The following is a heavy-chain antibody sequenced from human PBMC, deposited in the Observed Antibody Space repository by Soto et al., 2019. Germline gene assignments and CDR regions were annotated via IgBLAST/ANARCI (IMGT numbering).Heavy chain of an antibody. CDR2: IIPIFGTA. J-gene: IGHJ4*02. V-gene: IGHV1-69*13. CDR1: GVTFSSYA. Sequence: GASVKVSCKASGVTFSSYAISWVRQAPGQGLEWMGGIIPIFGTANYAQKFQGRVTITADESTSTAYMELSSLRSEDTAVYYCAGNDVEMATTRPHRYWGQGTLVTVSS. CDR3: AGNDVEMATTRPHRY. D-gene: IGHD5-12*01.